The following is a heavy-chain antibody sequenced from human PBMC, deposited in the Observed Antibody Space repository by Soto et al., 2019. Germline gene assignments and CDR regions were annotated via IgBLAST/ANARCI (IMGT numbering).Heavy chain of an antibody. V-gene: IGHV3-7*03. CDR3: ARGHYGMDV. CDR1: GFTFSDHW. J-gene: IGHJ6*02. Sequence: EVQLVESGGGLVQPGGSLTLSCVASGFTFSDHWISWVRQAPGKGLEWVANIKEDGSEKYYVDSVKGRFTISGDNAENSVYLQMNSLRAEDTAVYYCARGHYGMDVWGQGTTVTVSS. CDR2: IKEDGSEK.